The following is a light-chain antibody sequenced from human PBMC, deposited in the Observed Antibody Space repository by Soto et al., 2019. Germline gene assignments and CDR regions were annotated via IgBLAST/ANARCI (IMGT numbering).Light chain of an antibody. J-gene: IGLJ1*01. CDR2: DVS. V-gene: IGLV2-18*02. CDR3: SSYTSTSTYV. Sequence: QSVLTQPPSVSGSPGQSVAISCTGTSSDVGTYNRVSWYQQPPGTAPRLMIYDVSNRPSGVPDRFSGSKSGNTASPTISGLQVEDEADYYCSSYTSTSTYVFGTGTKVTVL. CDR1: SSDVGTYNR.